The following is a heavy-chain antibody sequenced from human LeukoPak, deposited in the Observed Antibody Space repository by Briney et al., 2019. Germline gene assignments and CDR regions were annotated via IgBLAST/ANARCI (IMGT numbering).Heavy chain of an antibody. CDR1: GFTFSSYA. D-gene: IGHD1-1*01. CDR2: ISYDGSNK. V-gene: IGHV3-30-3*01. Sequence: GRSLRLSCAASGFTFSSYAMHWVRQAPGKGLEWVAVISYDGSNKYYADSVKGRFTISRDNSKNTLYLQMNSLRAEDTAVYYCARDIHPQHAWNYLDYWGQGTLVTVSS. CDR3: ARDIHPQHAWNYLDY. J-gene: IGHJ4*02.